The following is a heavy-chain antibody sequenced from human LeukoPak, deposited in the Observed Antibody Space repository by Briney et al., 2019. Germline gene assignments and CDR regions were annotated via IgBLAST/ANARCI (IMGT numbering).Heavy chain of an antibody. D-gene: IGHD2-15*01. Sequence: NSSETLSLTCTVSGYSISSGYYWGWIRQPPGKGLEWIRSIYHSGSTYYNPSLKSRVTISVDTSKNQFSLKLSSVTAADTAVYYCARDLSIVVVVAAEGWFDPWGQGTLVTVS. CDR1: GYSISSGYY. CDR2: IYHSGST. V-gene: IGHV4-38-2*02. CDR3: ARDLSIVVVVAAEGWFDP. J-gene: IGHJ5*02.